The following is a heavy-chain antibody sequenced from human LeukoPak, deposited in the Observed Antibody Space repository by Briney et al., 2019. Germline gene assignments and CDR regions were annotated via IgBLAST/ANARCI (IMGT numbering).Heavy chain of an antibody. CDR2: ISSSNNI. Sequence: GGSLRLSCAASGFRFSDYSMNWVRQAPGKGLEWVSYISSSNNIYYADSVKGRFTISRDNAKNSLWLQMNSLRAEDTAVYHCGRGNGDYGGVDYWGQGTLVIVSS. V-gene: IGHV3-48*01. CDR3: GRGNGDYGGVDY. CDR1: GFRFSDYS. J-gene: IGHJ4*02. D-gene: IGHD4-17*01.